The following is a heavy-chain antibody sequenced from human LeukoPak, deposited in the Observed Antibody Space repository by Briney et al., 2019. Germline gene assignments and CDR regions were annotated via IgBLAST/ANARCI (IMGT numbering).Heavy chain of an antibody. V-gene: IGHV4-59*01. Sequence: SETLSLNCIVSNGSISSYYWSWIRQPPGKGLEWIGYIYYSGSTNYNPSLKSRVTISVDTSKNQFSLKLSSVTAADTAVYYCARDRWEQLDYWGQGTLVTVSS. CDR1: NGSISSYY. CDR2: IYYSGST. CDR3: ARDRWEQLDY. D-gene: IGHD6-6*01. J-gene: IGHJ4*02.